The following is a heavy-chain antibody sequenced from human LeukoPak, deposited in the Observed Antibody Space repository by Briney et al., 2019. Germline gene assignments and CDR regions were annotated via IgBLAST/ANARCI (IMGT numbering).Heavy chain of an antibody. CDR3: ARASSSWYYYYGMDV. CDR1: GDSVSSPNYY. CDR2: VYNSGRT. Sequence: SETLSLTCTVSGDSVSSPNYYWNWIRQPPGKGLEWIGYVYNSGRTNYNPSLKSRVTISVDTSTNQVSLKLSSVIAADTAVYYCARASSSWYYYYGMDVWGQGTTVTVSS. D-gene: IGHD6-13*01. V-gene: IGHV4-61*01. J-gene: IGHJ6*02.